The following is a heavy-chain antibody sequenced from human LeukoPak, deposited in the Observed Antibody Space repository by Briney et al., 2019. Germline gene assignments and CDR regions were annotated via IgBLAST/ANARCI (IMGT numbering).Heavy chain of an antibody. CDR2: ISDIGSI. D-gene: IGHD2/OR15-2a*01. Sequence: SETLSLTCTVSGGSISSYYWSWIRQPPGKGLEWIACISDIGSINYNPSLKSRATISLDTSKNQLSLKLRSVTAADTAVYYCAGHHPRNTVDFWGQGTLVTVSS. CDR1: GGSISSYY. V-gene: IGHV4-59*08. J-gene: IGHJ4*02. CDR3: AGHHPRNTVDF.